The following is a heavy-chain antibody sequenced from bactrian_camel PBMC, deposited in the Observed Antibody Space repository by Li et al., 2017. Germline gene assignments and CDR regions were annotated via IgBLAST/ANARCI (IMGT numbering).Heavy chain of an antibody. J-gene: IGHJ4*01. CDR2: INRGGTT. V-gene: IGHV3S35*01. Sequence: VQLVESGGGLVQPGGSLRLSCVASGFSFSGYTMSWVRQAPGKGLEWVSIINRGGTTYYADSMKGRFTISRDNATNTVYLQMNSLKPEDTAVYYCVSLVGRPLVHQGTQVTVS. D-gene: IGHD2*01. CDR1: GFSFSGYT.